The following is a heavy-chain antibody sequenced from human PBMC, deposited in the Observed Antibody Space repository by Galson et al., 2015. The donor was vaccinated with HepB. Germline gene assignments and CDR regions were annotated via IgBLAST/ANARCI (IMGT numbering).Heavy chain of an antibody. CDR1: GFTFSSYS. J-gene: IGHJ4*02. CDR3: ARGGGVRYFDWLSNFDY. V-gene: IGHV3-21*01. Sequence: SLRLSCAASGFTFSSYSMNWVRQAPGKGLEWVSSISSSSSYIYYADSVKGRFTISGDNAKNSLYLQMNSLRAEDTAVYYCARGGGVRYFDWLSNFDYWGQGTLVTVSS. CDR2: ISSSSSYI. D-gene: IGHD3-9*01.